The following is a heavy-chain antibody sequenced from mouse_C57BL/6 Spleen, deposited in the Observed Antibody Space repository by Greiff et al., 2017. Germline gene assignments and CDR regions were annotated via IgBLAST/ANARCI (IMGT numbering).Heavy chain of an antibody. CDR1: GYSFTGYY. Sequence: DVQLQESGPELVKPGASVKISCKASGYSFTGYYMNWVKQSPEKSLEWIGEINPSTGGTTYNQKFKAKATLTVDKSSSTAYMQLKSLTSEDSAGYYCARYYGSSLDYWGQGTTLTVSS. CDR2: INPSTGGT. V-gene: IGHV1-42*01. D-gene: IGHD1-1*01. CDR3: ARYYGSSLDY. J-gene: IGHJ2*01.